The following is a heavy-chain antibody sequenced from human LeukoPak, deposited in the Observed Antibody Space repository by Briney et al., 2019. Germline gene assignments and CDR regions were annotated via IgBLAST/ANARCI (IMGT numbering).Heavy chain of an antibody. CDR3: AKDRSGSGWYLDAFDI. CDR2: ISGSGGSK. V-gene: IGHV3-23*01. J-gene: IGHJ3*02. CDR1: GFTFSSYA. D-gene: IGHD6-19*01. Sequence: GGSLRLSCAASGFTFSSYAMSWVRAAPGKGLEWVSAISGSGGSKYYADSVKGRVTISRDNSKNTLYLQMNSLRAEDTAVYYCAKDRSGSGWYLDAFDIWGQGTMVTVSS.